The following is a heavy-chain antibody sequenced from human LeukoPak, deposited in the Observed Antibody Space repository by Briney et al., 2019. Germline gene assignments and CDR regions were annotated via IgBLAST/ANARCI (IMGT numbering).Heavy chain of an antibody. CDR1: GFTFSSYG. D-gene: IGHD2-21*02. Sequence: PGGSLRLSCAASGFTFSSYGMHWVRQAPGKGLEWVAVISYDGSNKYYADSVKGRFTISRDNSKNTLYLQMNSLRAEDTAVYYCAKEYPPYCGGDCYSWRGYSDYWGQGTLVTVSS. CDR3: AKEYPPYCGGDCYSWRGYSDY. V-gene: IGHV3-30*18. CDR2: ISYDGSNK. J-gene: IGHJ4*02.